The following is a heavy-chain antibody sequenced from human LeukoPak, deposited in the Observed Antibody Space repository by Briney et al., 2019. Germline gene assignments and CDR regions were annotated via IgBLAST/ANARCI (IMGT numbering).Heavy chain of an antibody. D-gene: IGHD6-6*01. Sequence: SETLSLTCTVSGGSISSGGYYWSWIRQHPGKGLEWSGYIYDRGSTYYNPSLKSRVTISVDTSKNQFSLKLSSVTAADTAVYYCARGRIAARGWFDPWGQGTLVTVSS. CDR1: GGSISSGGYY. V-gene: IGHV4-31*03. CDR3: ARGRIAARGWFDP. CDR2: IYDRGST. J-gene: IGHJ5*02.